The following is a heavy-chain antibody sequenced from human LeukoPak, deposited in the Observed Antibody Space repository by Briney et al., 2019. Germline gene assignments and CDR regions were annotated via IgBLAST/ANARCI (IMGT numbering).Heavy chain of an antibody. Sequence: ASVKVSCKASGYTFTSYYMHWVRQAPGQGLEWMRIINPSGGSTSYAQKFQGRVTMTRDTSTSTVYMELSSLRSEDTAVYYCARAGITMIVVPRPFDYWGQGTLVTVSS. V-gene: IGHV1-46*01. D-gene: IGHD3-22*01. CDR3: ARAGITMIVVPRPFDY. J-gene: IGHJ4*02. CDR2: INPSGGST. CDR1: GYTFTSYY.